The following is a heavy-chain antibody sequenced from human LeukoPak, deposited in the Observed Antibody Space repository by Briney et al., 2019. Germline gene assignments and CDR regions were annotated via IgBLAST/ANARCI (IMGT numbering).Heavy chain of an antibody. V-gene: IGHV4-34*01. CDR2: INHSGST. J-gene: IGHJ4*02. CDR1: GGSFSGYY. CDR3: ARGLLYYYDSSGYYY. D-gene: IGHD3-22*01. Sequence: SETLSLTCAVYGGSFSGYYWSWIRQPPGKGLEWIGEINHSGSTNYNPSLKSRVTISVDTSKNQFSLKLSSMTAADTAVYYCARGLLYYYDSSGYYYWGQGTLVTVSS.